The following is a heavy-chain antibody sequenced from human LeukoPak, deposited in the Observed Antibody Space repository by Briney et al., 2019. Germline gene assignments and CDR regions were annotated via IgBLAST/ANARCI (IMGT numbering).Heavy chain of an antibody. CDR2: ISGSGGST. V-gene: IGHV3-23*01. CDR3: AKCSTYYDYVWGSSHFDY. CDR1: GFTFSSYA. D-gene: IGHD3-16*01. J-gene: IGHJ4*02. Sequence: GGSLRLSCAASGFTFSSYAMSWVCQAPGKGLEWVSAISGSGGSTYYADSVKGRFTISRDNSKNTLYLQMNSLRAKDTAVYYCAKCSTYYDYVWGSSHFDYWGQGTLVTVSS.